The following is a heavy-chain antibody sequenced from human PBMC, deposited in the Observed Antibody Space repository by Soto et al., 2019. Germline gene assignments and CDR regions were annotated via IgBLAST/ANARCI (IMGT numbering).Heavy chain of an antibody. CDR2: INPNSGGT. V-gene: IGHV1-2*04. CDR3: ARGVGRQHYYYYGMDV. Sequence: QVQLVQSGAEVKKPGASVKVSCKASGYTFTGYYMHWVRQAPGQGLEWMGWINPNSGGTNYAQKFQGLVTMTRDTSISTAYMELSRLRSDDTAVYYCARGVGRQHYYYYGMDVWGQGTTVTVSS. D-gene: IGHD1-26*01. CDR1: GYTFTGYY. J-gene: IGHJ6*02.